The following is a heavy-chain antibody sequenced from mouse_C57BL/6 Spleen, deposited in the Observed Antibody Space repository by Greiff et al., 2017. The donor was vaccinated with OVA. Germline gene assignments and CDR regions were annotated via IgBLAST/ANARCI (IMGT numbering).Heavy chain of an antibody. D-gene: IGHD6-1*01. CDR2: IDPETGGT. V-gene: IGHV1-15*01. Sequence: VQLQESGAELVRPGASVTLSCKASGYTFTDYEMHWVKQTPVHGLEWIGAIDPETGGTAYNQKFKGKAILTADKSSSTAYMELRSLTSEDSAVYYCTRRGAVPHWGQGTTLTVSS. CDR1: GYTFTDYE. CDR3: TRRGAVPH. J-gene: IGHJ2*01.